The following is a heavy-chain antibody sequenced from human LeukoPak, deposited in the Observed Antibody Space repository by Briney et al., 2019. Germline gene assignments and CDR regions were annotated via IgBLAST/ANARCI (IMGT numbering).Heavy chain of an antibody. CDR3: ARASYCSGGSCYSDY. J-gene: IGHJ4*02. V-gene: IGHV1-18*01. CDR2: ISAYNGNT. Sequence: ASVKVSCKASGYTFTSYSISWVRQAPGQGLKWMGWISAYNGNTIYAQKVKGRVPMTTDTSTSTAYMELRSLKSDDTAVYYCARASYCSGGSCYSDYWGQGTLVTVSS. D-gene: IGHD2-15*01. CDR1: GYTFTSYS.